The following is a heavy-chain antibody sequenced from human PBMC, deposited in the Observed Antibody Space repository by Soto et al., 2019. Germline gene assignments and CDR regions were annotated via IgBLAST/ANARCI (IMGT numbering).Heavy chain of an antibody. CDR2: ISTFNGNT. J-gene: IGHJ4*02. Sequence: ASVKVSCKASGYTFISYGISWVRQAPGQGLEWMGWISTFNGNTNYAQKLQGRVTMTTDTSTSTAYMELRGLRSDDTAVYYCATDELDCTYGVCSTAYYFDYWCQGALVTVSS. D-gene: IGHD2-8*01. V-gene: IGHV1-18*04. CDR3: ATDELDCTYGVCSTAYYFDY. CDR1: GYTFISYG.